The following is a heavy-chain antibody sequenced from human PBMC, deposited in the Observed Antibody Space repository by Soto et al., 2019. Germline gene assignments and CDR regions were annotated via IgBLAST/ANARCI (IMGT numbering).Heavy chain of an antibody. CDR1: GFTFSSYA. CDR3: ARAGDSSGYYYNGMDV. V-gene: IGHV3-30-3*01. Sequence: GGSLRLSCAASGFTFSSYAMHWVRQAPGKGLEWVAVISYDGSNKYYADSVKGRFTISRDNSKNTLYLQMNSLRAEDTAVYYCARAGDSSGYYYNGMDVWGQGTTVTVSS. J-gene: IGHJ6*02. D-gene: IGHD3-22*01. CDR2: ISYDGSNK.